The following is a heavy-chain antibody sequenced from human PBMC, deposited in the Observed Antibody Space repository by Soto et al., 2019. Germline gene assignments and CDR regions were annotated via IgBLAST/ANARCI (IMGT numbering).Heavy chain of an antibody. CDR2: IYPGDSDA. CDR3: ATAMDI. CDR1: GYSFTTYW. Sequence: GESLKISCKGSGYSFTTYWIGWVRQMPGKGLEWLGIIYPGDSDARYSPSIQGQVTISADKSTSTAYLQWSSLKASDTAMYCCATAMDIWGQGTTVTVSS. J-gene: IGHJ6*02. V-gene: IGHV5-51*01.